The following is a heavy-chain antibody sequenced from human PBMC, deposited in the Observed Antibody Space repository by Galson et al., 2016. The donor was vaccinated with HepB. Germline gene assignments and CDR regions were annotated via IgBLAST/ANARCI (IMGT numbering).Heavy chain of an antibody. V-gene: IGHV1-69*10. Sequence: SVKVSCKASGGTFSSYAINWVRQAPGQGLEWMGGIIPIVGITNYAQKFQGRVSIIADESTSTVYMELSSLKSEDTAVYYCARPRAPGGSYYAYFDFWGQGTLVTVSS. D-gene: IGHD3-10*01. J-gene: IGHJ4*02. CDR2: IIPIVGIT. CDR1: GGTFSSYA. CDR3: ARPRAPGGSYYAYFDF.